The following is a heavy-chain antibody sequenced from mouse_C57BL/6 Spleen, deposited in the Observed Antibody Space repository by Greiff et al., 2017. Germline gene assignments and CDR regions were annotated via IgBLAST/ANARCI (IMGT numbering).Heavy chain of an antibody. J-gene: IGHJ4*01. D-gene: IGHD3-1*01. V-gene: IGHV1-69*01. CDR1: GYTFTSYW. CDR3: ARSGAMDY. Sequence: QVQLQQPVAELVMPGASVKLSCKASGYTFTSYWMHWVKQRPGQGLEWIGGIDPSDSYTNYNQKFQGKSTLTVDKSSSTAYMQLSSLTSEDSAVYDSARSGAMDYWGQGTSVTVSA. CDR2: IDPSDSYT.